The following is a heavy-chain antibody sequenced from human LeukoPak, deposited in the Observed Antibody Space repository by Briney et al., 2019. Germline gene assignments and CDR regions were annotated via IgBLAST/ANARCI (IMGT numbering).Heavy chain of an antibody. D-gene: IGHD3-22*01. CDR1: GYTFTVYY. V-gene: IGHV1-2*02. J-gene: IGHJ3*02. CDR2: INPNSGGT. CDR3: ARRGHSSGYYWGAFDI. Sequence: ASVKVSRKASGYTFTVYYMHWVRDAPGQGLEWRGWINPNSGGTNYAQKLRGRVTITTDTSTSTAYMELRSLRSDDTAVYYCARRGHSSGYYWGAFDIWGQGTMVTVSS.